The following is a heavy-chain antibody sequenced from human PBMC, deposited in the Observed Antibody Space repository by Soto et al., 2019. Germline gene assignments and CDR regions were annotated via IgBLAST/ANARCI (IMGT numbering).Heavy chain of an antibody. CDR3: ARVTAEMDTTYFDY. CDR2: ISYDGSNK. D-gene: IGHD5-18*01. CDR1: GFTFSSYA. Sequence: PGWSLILSCAASGFTFSSYAMHWVRQAPGKGLGWGAVISYDGSNKYYADSVKGRFTISRDNSKNTLYLQMNSLRAEDTAVYYCARVTAEMDTTYFDYWGQGTMVTVSS. J-gene: IGHJ4*02. V-gene: IGHV3-30-3*01.